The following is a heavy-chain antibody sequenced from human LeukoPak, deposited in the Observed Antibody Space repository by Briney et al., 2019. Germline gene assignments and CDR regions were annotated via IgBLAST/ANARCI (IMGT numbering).Heavy chain of an antibody. V-gene: IGHV3-21*01. D-gene: IGHD6-13*01. CDR2: ISSSSSYI. Sequence: GGSLRLSCAASGFTFSSYSMNWVRQAPGKGLEWVSSISSSSSYIYYADSVKGRFSTSRDNAKNSLYLQMNSLRAEDTAVYYCARGGVSQDYFDYWGQGTLVTVSS. CDR3: ARGGVSQDYFDY. J-gene: IGHJ4*02. CDR1: GFTFSSYS.